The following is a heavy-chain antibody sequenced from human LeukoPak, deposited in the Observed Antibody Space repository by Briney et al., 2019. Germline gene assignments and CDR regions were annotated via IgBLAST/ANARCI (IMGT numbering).Heavy chain of an antibody. V-gene: IGHV3-23*01. J-gene: IGHJ2*01. D-gene: IGHD4-17*01. CDR3: AKDPDYGDYVRYWYFDL. CDR1: GFIFPNYV. CDR2: ISGSGGST. Sequence: PGGSLRLSCAASGFIFPNYVMSWVRQAPGKGLEWVSAISGSGGSTYYADSVKGRFTISRDNSKNMLYLQMNSLRAEDTAVYYCAKDPDYGDYVRYWYFDLWGRGTLVTVSS.